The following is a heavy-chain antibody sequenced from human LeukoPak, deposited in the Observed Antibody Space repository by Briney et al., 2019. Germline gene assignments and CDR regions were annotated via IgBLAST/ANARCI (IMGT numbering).Heavy chain of an antibody. CDR3: ARGHYYGSGSPSDFDY. J-gene: IGHJ4*02. V-gene: IGHV3-53*01. Sequence: PGGSLRLSCAASGFTVSNNYMSWVRQAPGKGLEWASVIYSGGSTYYADSVKGRFTISRDNSKNTLYLQMNSLRAEDTAVYYCARGHYYGSGSPSDFDYWGQGTLVTVSS. CDR1: GFTVSNNY. CDR2: IYSGGST. D-gene: IGHD3-10*01.